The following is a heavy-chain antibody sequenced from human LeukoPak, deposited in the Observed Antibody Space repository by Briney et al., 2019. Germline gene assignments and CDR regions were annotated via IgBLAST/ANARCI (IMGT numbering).Heavy chain of an antibody. Sequence: PSETLSLTCAVYGGSFSGYYWSWIRQPPGKGLEWIGEINHSGSTNYNPSLKSRVTISVDTSKNQFSLKLSSVTAADTAVYYCARTPWLVPNYVDYWGQGTLVTVSS. CDR2: INHSGST. V-gene: IGHV4-34*01. D-gene: IGHD6-19*01. CDR1: GGSFSGYY. CDR3: ARTPWLVPNYVDY. J-gene: IGHJ4*02.